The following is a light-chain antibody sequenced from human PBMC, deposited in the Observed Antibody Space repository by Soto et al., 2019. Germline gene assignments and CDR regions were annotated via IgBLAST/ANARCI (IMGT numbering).Light chain of an antibody. CDR2: DVT. CDR1: SSDVGGYDF. Sequence: QSALTQPASVSGSPGQSITISCTGTSSDVGGYDFVSWYQQRPGEAPKLVIYDVTNRPSGVSNRFSGSKSGNTASLTTSGLQAEDEADYYCTSYTRGDIGIFGGGTQLTVL. V-gene: IGLV2-14*01. J-gene: IGLJ2*01. CDR3: TSYTRGDIGI.